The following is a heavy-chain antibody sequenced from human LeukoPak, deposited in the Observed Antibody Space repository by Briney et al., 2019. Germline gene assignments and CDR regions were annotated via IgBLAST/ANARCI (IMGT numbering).Heavy chain of an antibody. V-gene: IGHV3-48*03. CDR1: GFTFSSYE. D-gene: IGHD3-10*01. Sequence: GGSLRLSCAASGFTFSSYEMNWVRQAPGKGLEWVSYISSSGSTIYNADSVKARFTNSRDKAKNSLYLQMNSLRAEDTAVYYCARPYYYGSGSYLNYWGEGTLVTVSS. CDR2: ISSSGSTI. J-gene: IGHJ4*02. CDR3: ARPYYYGSGSYLNY.